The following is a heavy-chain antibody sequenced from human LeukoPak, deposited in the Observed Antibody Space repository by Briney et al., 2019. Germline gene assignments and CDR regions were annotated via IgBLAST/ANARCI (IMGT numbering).Heavy chain of an antibody. J-gene: IGHJ4*02. D-gene: IGHD3-22*01. Sequence: GASVKVSCKASGYTFTDYYMHWVRQAPGQGLEWMGWINPNSGGTNYAQKFQGRVTMTRDTSISTAYMELSRLRSDDTAVYYCARVDSSGSWGFDYWGQGTLVTVSS. V-gene: IGHV1-2*02. CDR2: INPNSGGT. CDR1: GYTFTDYY. CDR3: ARVDSSGSWGFDY.